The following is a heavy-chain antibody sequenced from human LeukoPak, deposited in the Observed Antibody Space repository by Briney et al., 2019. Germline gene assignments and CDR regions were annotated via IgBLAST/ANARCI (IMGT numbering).Heavy chain of an antibody. D-gene: IGHD6-19*01. CDR2: IYYSGST. J-gene: IGHJ6*03. Sequence: SETLSLTCTVSGGSISSYYWSWIRQPPGKGLEWIGYIYYSGSTNYNPSLKSRVTISVGTSKNQFSLKLSSVTAADTAVYYCARTIRRAGWYLNRHYYYYYMDVWGKGTTVTISS. CDR1: GGSISSYY. CDR3: ARTIRRAGWYLNRHYYYYYMDV. V-gene: IGHV4-59*01.